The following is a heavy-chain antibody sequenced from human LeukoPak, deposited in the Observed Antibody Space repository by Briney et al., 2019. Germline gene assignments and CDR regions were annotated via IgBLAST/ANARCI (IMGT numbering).Heavy chain of an antibody. CDR2: IWYDGSNK. Sequence: GGSLRLSCAASGFTFSSYGMHWVRQAPGKGLEWVAVIWYDGSNKYYADSVKGRFTISRDNSKNTLYLQMNSLRAEDTAVNYCARQFCPASGSYYCYFDYWGQGTLVTVSS. CDR1: GFTFSSYG. J-gene: IGHJ4*02. D-gene: IGHD3-10*01. V-gene: IGHV3-33*01. CDR3: ARQFCPASGSYYCYFDY.